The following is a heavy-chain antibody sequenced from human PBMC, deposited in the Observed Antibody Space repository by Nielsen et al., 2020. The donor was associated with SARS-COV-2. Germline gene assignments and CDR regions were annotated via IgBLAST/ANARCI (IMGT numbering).Heavy chain of an antibody. CDR2: INWSGDTA. CDR3: ARVGQDYYYGMDV. CDR1: GFIFDDYA. Sequence: GGSLRLSCAASGFIFDDYAISWVRQAPGKGLEWVSHINWSGDTADFSDSVKGRFTVSRDNAKNFLYLQMSSLRVEDTALYHCARVGQDYYYGMDVWGRGTTVTVSS. V-gene: IGHV3-20*01. J-gene: IGHJ6*02.